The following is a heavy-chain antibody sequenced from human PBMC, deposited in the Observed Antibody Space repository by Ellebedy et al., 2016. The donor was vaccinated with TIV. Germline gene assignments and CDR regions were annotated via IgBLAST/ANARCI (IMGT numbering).Heavy chain of an antibody. Sequence: GESLKISCAASGFTFSSYAVNLVRQAPGKGLEWVSSITGSGGSTYYADSVKGRFTISRDNSKNTLYLQMNSLRAEDTAVYYCARDLMPGYSYGKIDYWGQGTQVTVSS. V-gene: IGHV3-23*01. CDR2: ITGSGGST. CDR3: ARDLMPGYSYGKIDY. CDR1: GFTFSSYA. D-gene: IGHD5-18*01. J-gene: IGHJ4*02.